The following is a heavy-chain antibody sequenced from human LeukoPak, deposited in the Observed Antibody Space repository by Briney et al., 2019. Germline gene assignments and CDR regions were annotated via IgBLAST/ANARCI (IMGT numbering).Heavy chain of an antibody. CDR3: ARERLENCNDGSCPDALDI. CDR2: IGFDVSKI. J-gene: IGHJ3*02. D-gene: IGHD2-15*01. V-gene: IGHV3-33*01. CDR1: GFSFSSYL. Sequence: GRCLRLSCAASGFSFSSYLMHWVRQAPGKGLEWVALIGFDVSKIYYADSVKGRFTISRDNSKNTLYLQMNSLRDEDTGVYCFARERLENCNDGSCPDALDIWGQGTMVTISS.